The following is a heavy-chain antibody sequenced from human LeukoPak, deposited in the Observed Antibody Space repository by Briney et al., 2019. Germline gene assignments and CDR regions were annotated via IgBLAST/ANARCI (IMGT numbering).Heavy chain of an antibody. CDR3: ANSRVAAAGWRGYYYYGMDV. CDR2: ISYDGSNK. Sequence: RGSLRLSCAASGFTFSSYGMHWVRQAPGKGLEWVAVISYDGSNKYYADSVKGRFTISRDNSKNTLYLQMNSLRAEDTAVYYCANSRVAAAGWRGYYYYGMDVWGQGTTVTVSS. J-gene: IGHJ6*02. CDR1: GFTFSSYG. V-gene: IGHV3-30*18. D-gene: IGHD6-13*01.